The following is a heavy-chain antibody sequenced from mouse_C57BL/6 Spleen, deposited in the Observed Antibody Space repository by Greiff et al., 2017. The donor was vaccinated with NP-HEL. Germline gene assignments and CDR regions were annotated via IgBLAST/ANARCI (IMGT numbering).Heavy chain of an antibody. J-gene: IGHJ4*01. D-gene: IGHD2-5*01. Sequence: QVQLQQSGAELVRPGASVKLSCKASGYTFTDYYINWVKQRPGQGLEWIARIYPGSGNTYYNEKFKGKATLTAAKSSSTAYMQLSSLTSEDSAVYFCAREGYSNYVYYAMDYWGQGTSVTVSS. CDR3: AREGYSNYVYYAMDY. V-gene: IGHV1-76*01. CDR1: GYTFTDYY. CDR2: IYPGSGNT.